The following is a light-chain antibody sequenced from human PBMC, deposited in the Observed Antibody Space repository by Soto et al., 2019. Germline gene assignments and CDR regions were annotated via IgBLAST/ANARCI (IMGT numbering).Light chain of an antibody. CDR1: NSDLGHYDY. V-gene: IGLV2-14*03. CDR2: HVT. J-gene: IGLJ1*01. CDR3: CSLKTRDNCV. Sequence: QSGLTQPGPGCRSPGQSLTISCTGTNSDLGHYDYVSWYQQHPGKAPNLRIYHVTYRPAGVSNPYSGFNSCNSASLTLSGLPADDEADYPCCSLKTRDNCVFGSGTKVT.